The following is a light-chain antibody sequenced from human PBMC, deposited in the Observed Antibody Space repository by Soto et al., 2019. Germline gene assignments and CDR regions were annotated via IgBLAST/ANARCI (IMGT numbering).Light chain of an antibody. Sequence: DIQMTQSPSALSASVGDRVTITCRGSQGISSWLAWYQQKPGKAPRLLIYKASSLASGVPSRFSGSGSGTEFTLTISSLQPEDAATYHCQQYTTFGQGTKVEI. CDR2: KAS. J-gene: IGKJ1*01. CDR1: QGISSW. V-gene: IGKV1-5*03. CDR3: QQYTT.